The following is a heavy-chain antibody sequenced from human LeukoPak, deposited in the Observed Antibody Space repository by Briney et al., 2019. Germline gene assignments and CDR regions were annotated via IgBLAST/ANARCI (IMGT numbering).Heavy chain of an antibody. Sequence: ASVKVSCKVSGYTLTELSMHWVRQAPGKGLEWVGGFDPEDGETIYAQKFQGGVTMTEDTSTDTAYMELSSLRAEDTAVYYCATGRTGTYPDWFDPGGQGTLVTVSS. V-gene: IGHV1-24*01. CDR1: GYTLTELS. CDR2: FDPEDGET. CDR3: ATGRTGTYPDWFDP. D-gene: IGHD1-1*01. J-gene: IGHJ5*02.